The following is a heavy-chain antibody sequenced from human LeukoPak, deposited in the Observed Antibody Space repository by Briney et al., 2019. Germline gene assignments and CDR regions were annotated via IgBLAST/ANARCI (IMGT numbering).Heavy chain of an antibody. CDR2: IIPILGIA. D-gene: IGHD1-14*01. CDR3: ARSVSINWNHGQSYYYMDV. Sequence: SVKVSCKASGGTFSSYAISWVRQAPGQGLEWMGRIIPILGIANYAQKFQGRVTITADKSTSTAYMELSSLRSEDTAVYYCARSVSINWNHGQSYYYMDVWGKGTTVTVSS. J-gene: IGHJ6*03. V-gene: IGHV1-69*04. CDR1: GGTFSSYA.